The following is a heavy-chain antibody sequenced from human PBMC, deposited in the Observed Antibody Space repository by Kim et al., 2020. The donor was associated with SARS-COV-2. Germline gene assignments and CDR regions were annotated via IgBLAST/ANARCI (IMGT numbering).Heavy chain of an antibody. Sequence: GESLKISCKGSGYSFTSYWISWVRQMPGKGLEWMGRIDPSDSYTNYSPSFQGHVTISADKSISTAYLRWSSLKASDTAMYYCARRHPIAVAALTADYYGMDVWGQGTTVTVSS. J-gene: IGHJ6*02. CDR1: GYSFTSYW. CDR2: IDPSDSYT. V-gene: IGHV5-10-1*01. D-gene: IGHD6-19*01. CDR3: ARRHPIAVAALTADYYGMDV.